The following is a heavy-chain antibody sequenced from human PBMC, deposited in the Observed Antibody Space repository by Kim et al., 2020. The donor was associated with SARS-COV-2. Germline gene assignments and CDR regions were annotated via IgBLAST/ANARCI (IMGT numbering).Heavy chain of an antibody. V-gene: IGHV3-11*01. J-gene: IGHJ3*02. Sequence: DSVKGRCTISRDNAKNSLYLQMNSLRAEDTAVYYCARDSGYGDYRVAFDIWGQGTMVTVSS. CDR3: ARDSGYGDYRVAFDI. D-gene: IGHD4-17*01.